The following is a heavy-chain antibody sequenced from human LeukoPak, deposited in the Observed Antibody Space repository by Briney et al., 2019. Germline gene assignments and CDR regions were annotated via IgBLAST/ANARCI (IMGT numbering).Heavy chain of an antibody. CDR3: ASPLYDFWSGYQY. V-gene: IGHV3-30*01. CDR2: ISYDGSNK. CDR1: GFTFSSYA. J-gene: IGHJ4*02. Sequence: PGGSLRLSCAASGFTFSSYAMHWVRQAPGKGLEWVAVISYDGSNKYYADSVKGRFTISRDNSKNTLYLQMNSLRAEDTAVYYCASPLYDFWSGYQYWGQRTLVTVSS. D-gene: IGHD3-3*01.